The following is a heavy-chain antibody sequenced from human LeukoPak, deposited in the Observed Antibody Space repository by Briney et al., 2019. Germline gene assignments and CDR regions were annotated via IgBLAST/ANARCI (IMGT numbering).Heavy chain of an antibody. CDR1: GGSITSTNW. J-gene: IGHJ4*02. Sequence: SGTLSLTCGVSGGSITSTNWWSWVRQSPGQGLEWIGEISLTGRTNYNPSLIGRVIMSLDESRNQLSLTLTSVTAADTAMYYCTRESGPYCPFGYWGQGTLVVVPS. CDR2: ISLTGRT. V-gene: IGHV4-4*02. D-gene: IGHD1-26*01. CDR3: TRESGPYCPFGY.